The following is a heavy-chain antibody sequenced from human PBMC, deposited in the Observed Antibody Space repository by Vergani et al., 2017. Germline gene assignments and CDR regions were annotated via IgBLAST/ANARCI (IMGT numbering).Heavy chain of an antibody. CDR1: GYTFTSYG. J-gene: IGHJ6*02. Sequence: QVQLVQSGAEVKKPGASVKVSCKASGYTFTSYGIGWVRQAPGQGLEWMGWISAYNGNTNYAQKLQGRVTMTTDTSTSTAYMELRSLRSDDTAVYYCARDSYSSSSSYYYGMDVWGQGTTVTVSS. V-gene: IGHV1-18*04. D-gene: IGHD6-6*01. CDR2: ISAYNGNT. CDR3: ARDSYSSSSSYYYGMDV.